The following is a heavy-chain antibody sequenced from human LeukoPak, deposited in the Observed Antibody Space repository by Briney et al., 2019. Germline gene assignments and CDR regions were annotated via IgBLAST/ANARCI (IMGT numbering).Heavy chain of an antibody. CDR1: GVSISTNNYN. CDR2: IYHSGNT. V-gene: IGHV4-39*02. D-gene: IGHD6-19*01. CDR3: ARPYSSGWYGDFDY. J-gene: IGHJ4*02. Sequence: PSETLSLTCTVSGVSISTNNYNWGWIRQPPGKGPEWIGSIYHSGNTYNPSLKSRLTISVDTSKNHFSLKLSSVTAADTAVYYCARPYSSGWYGDFDYWGQGTLVTVSS.